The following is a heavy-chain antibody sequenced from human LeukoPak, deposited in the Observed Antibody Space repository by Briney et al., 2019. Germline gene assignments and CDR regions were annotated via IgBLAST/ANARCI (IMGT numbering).Heavy chain of an antibody. CDR2: IDWDDDK. CDR3: ARYVDTLFDY. J-gene: IGHJ4*02. CDR1: GFSVSTRGMC. V-gene: IGHV2-70*01. Sequence: SGPTLVNPPQTLTLTCNFSGFSVSTRGMCVSWIRQPPGKALEWLSLIDWDDDKYYSTNLKTTLTISKDPSKNQLVLTMTNMGPVDTATYFCARYVDTLFDYWGQGTLVTVSS. D-gene: IGHD5-18*01.